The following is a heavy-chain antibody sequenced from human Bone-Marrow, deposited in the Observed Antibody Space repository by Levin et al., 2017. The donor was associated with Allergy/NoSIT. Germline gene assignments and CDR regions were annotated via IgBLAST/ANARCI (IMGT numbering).Heavy chain of an antibody. J-gene: IGHJ4*02. V-gene: IGHV4-39*02. D-gene: IGHD3-9*01. Sequence: ESLKISCTVSGDSIISATYYWGWVRQPPGKGLEWIGSVYFSGSTYLSPFLKSRVTMSVDTSRSHFSLNLSSVTAADTAVYYCARVPALRFLDWFLDYWGRGVLVTVSS. CDR3: ARVPALRFLDWFLDY. CDR2: VYFSGST. CDR1: GDSIISATYY.